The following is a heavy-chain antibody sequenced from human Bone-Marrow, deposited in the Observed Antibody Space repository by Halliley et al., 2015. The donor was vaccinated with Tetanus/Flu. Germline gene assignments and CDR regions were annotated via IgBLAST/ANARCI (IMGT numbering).Heavy chain of an antibody. CDR2: VFYTGHT. J-gene: IGHJ4*02. D-gene: IGHD3-22*01. Sequence: WLGYVFYTGHTKPNPPLKGRVSMSIATSQNQFSLKLGSVTTADTAVYYCARYYYDSSGLFDYWGQGNLVPVSS. CDR3: ARYYYDSSGLFDY. V-gene: IGHV4-59*01.